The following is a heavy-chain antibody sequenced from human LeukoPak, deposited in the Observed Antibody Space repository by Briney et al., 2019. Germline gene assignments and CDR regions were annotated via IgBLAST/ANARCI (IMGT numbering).Heavy chain of an antibody. J-gene: IGHJ3*02. D-gene: IGHD3-22*01. CDR3: ARPDSSGFPLDAFDI. Sequence: KPGGSLRLSCAASGCTFSSYSMNWVRQAPGKGLEWVSSISSSSSYIYYADSVKGRFTISRDNAKNSLYLQMNSLRAEDTAVYYCARPDSSGFPLDAFDIWGQGTMVTVSS. CDR1: GCTFSSYS. V-gene: IGHV3-21*01. CDR2: ISSSSSYI.